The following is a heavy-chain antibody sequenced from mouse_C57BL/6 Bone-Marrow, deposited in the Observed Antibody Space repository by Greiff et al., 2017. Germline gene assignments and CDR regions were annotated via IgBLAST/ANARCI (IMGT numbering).Heavy chain of an antibody. J-gene: IGHJ4*01. CDR1: GFSLTSYG. CDR2: IWSGGST. D-gene: IGHD2-3*01. V-gene: IGHV2-2*01. CDR3: ARNSWGFARWLLWGFYAMDY. Sequence: VKLQQSGPGLVQPSQSLSITCTVSGFSLTSYGVHWVRQSPGKGLEWLGVIWSGGSTDSTAAFVSRLSIIKNKSKSQVFFKMNRLQADDTAIYYCARNSWGFARWLLWGFYAMDYWGQGTSVTVSS.